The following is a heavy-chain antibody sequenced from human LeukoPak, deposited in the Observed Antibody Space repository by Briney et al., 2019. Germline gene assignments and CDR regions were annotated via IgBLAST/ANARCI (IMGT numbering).Heavy chain of an antibody. J-gene: IGHJ3*02. CDR3: ARITTREPHDAFDI. D-gene: IGHD1-1*01. V-gene: IGHV2-70*11. CDR2: IGWDDDK. Sequence: ESGPTLVNPTQTLTLTCTFSGFSLSTSGMCVSWIRQPPGKALEWLARIGWDDDKYYSTSLKTRLTISKDTSKNQVVLTMTNMDPVDTATYYCARITTREPHDAFDIWGQGTVVTVSS. CDR1: GFSLSTSGMC.